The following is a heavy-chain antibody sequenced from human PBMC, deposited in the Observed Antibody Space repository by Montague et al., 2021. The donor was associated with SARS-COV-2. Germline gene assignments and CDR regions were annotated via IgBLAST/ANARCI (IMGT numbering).Heavy chain of an antibody. CDR2: ISGSGGST. J-gene: IGHJ4*02. V-gene: IGHV3-23*01. CDR3: AKDKGVAYYFDH. D-gene: IGHD2-15*01. CDR1: GITFSNYA. Sequence: SLRLSCAASGITFSNYATSWVRQAPGKGLEWVSAISGSGGSTYYADSVKGRFTISRDNSKNTLYLQMNSLRAGDTAVYYCAKDKGVAYYFDHWGQGTLVTVSS.